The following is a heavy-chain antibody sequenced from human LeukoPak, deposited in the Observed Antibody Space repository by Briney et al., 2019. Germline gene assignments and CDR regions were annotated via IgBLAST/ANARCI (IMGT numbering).Heavy chain of an antibody. CDR3: AKGGYPAEQPPTGYMDV. Sequence: GGSLRLSRAASGFTFSSYWMSWVRQAPGKGLEWVANIKQDGSEKYYVDSVKGRFTISRDNAKNSLYLQMNSLRAEDTAVYYCAKGGYPAEQPPTGYMDVWGKGTTVTISS. CDR1: GFTFSSYW. V-gene: IGHV3-7*03. CDR2: IKQDGSEK. J-gene: IGHJ6*03. D-gene: IGHD5-12*01.